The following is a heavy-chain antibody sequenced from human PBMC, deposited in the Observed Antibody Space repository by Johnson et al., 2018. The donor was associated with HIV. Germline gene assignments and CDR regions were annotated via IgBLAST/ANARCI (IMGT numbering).Heavy chain of an antibody. J-gene: IGHJ3*02. CDR3: AKDREPASYDAFDI. V-gene: IGHV3-30*19. CDR2: ISYDGSNK. D-gene: IGHD1-26*01. CDR1: GFTFSSYG. Sequence: QVQLVESGGGVVQPGKSLRLSCAASGFTFSSYGMHWVSQAPGKGLEWVAVISYDGSNKYYADSVKGRFTISRDNSKNTLYLQMNSLRAEDTAVYYCAKDREPASYDAFDIWGQVTMVTVSS.